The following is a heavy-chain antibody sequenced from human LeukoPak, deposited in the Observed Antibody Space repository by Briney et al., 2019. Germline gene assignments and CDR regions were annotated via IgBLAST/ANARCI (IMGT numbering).Heavy chain of an antibody. CDR1: GYTFTSYF. D-gene: IGHD5-24*01. V-gene: IGHV1-46*01. CDR3: ARVGLEGRRDGLPTDY. Sequence: ASVKVSCKASGYTFTSYFMHWVRQAPGQGLEWMGLINPRGGSTRYAQEFQGRVTMTRDTSTSTVYMELSRLRSDDTAVYYCARVGLEGRRDGLPTDYWGQGTLVTVSS. CDR2: INPRGGST. J-gene: IGHJ4*02.